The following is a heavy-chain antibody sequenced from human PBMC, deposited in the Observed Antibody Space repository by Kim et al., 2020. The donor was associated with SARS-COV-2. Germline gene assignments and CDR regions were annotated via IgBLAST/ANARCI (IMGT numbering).Heavy chain of an antibody. Sequence: YYNPSLKGRITISVGTYRNEFSLKRSSVTAADTDVYYCARPNGSIKRAFDIWGQGTMVTVSS. J-gene: IGHJ3*02. V-gene: IGHV4-39*01. CDR3: ARPNGSIKRAFDI. D-gene: IGHD2-15*01.